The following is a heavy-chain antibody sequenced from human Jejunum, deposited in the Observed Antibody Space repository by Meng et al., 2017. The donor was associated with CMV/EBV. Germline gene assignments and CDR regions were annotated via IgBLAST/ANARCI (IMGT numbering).Heavy chain of an antibody. Sequence: VQLVESGGGLVQPGGSLRLSLAASGFIFSDHYMDWVRQPPGKGLEWVAVLWYDGSRKYFADSVQGRFSISRDDSKNTVYLQMNSLRAEDTAVYYCARDNDGSSHYSQFDYWGQGTLVTVSS. CDR1: GFIFSDHY. CDR3: ARDNDGSSHYSQFDY. CDR2: LWYDGSRK. J-gene: IGHJ4*02. D-gene: IGHD3-22*01. V-gene: IGHV3-33*08.